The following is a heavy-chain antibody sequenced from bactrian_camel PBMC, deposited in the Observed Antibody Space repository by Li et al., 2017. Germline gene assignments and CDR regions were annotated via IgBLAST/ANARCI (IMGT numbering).Heavy chain of an antibody. CDR1: QDTTKRNA. CDR2: FDSAGST. Sequence: HVQLVESGGGSVQAGGSLRLSCVAVQDTTKRNAMAWFRQGPGGKERVGVAAFDSAGSTIYADSVKGRFTISKDIVKNTLYLQMNSLKPEDTAMYYCAAGLAWWDGGSCVGLDTRDYKYWGQGTQVTVS. CDR3: AAGLAWWDGGSCVGLDTRDYKY. V-gene: IGHV3S53*01. J-gene: IGHJ4*01. D-gene: IGHD2*01.